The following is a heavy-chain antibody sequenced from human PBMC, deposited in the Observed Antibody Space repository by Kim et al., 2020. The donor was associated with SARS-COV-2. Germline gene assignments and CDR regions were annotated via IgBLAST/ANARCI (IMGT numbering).Heavy chain of an antibody. CDR3: ARVFGY. J-gene: IGHJ4*02. D-gene: IGHD3-10*01. Sequence: SSAGNIIHSADSVKGRFTISRDNAKNSLYLQMNGLRVEDTAVYYCARVFGYWGQGALVTVSA. V-gene: IGHV3-11*04. CDR2: SSAGNII.